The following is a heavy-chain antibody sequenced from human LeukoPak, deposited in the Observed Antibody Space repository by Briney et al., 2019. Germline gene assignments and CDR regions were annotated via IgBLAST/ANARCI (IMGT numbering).Heavy chain of an antibody. J-gene: IGHJ3*02. CDR1: GYSFTSYW. CDR2: IYPGDSDT. V-gene: IGHV5-51*01. D-gene: IGHD6-13*01. CDR3: ARQGGTRISWYQGDAFDI. Sequence: GESLKISCKGSGYSFTSYWIGWVRQMPGKGLEWMGIIYPGDSDTRYSPSFQGQVTISADKSISTAYLQWSSLKASDTAMYYCARQGGTRISWYQGDAFDIWGQGTIVTVSS.